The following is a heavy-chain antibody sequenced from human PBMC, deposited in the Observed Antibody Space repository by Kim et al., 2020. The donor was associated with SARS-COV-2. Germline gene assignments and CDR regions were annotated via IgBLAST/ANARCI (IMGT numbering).Heavy chain of an antibody. CDR2: FDPEVGET. Sequence: ASVKVSCKVSGYTLTELSMHWVRQAPGKGLEWMGGFDPEVGETIYAQKFQGRVPMTEAPSTAPPYMELSSLRSEDPALFYFPTGRGLGAPLYSYSSGM. V-gene: IGHV1-24*01. D-gene: IGHD3-16*01. CDR3: PTGRGLGAPLYSYSSGM. J-gene: IGHJ6*01. CDR1: GYTLTELS.